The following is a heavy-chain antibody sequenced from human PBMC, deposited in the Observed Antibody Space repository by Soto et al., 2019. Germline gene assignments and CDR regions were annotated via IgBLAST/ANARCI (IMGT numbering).Heavy chain of an antibody. CDR2: VIPMFLKP. Sequence: SVKVSCKASGGTFDTYAISWVRQAPGQGLEWMGGVIPMFLKPNYAQKFKGRVTITAVKSTNTVYMEMISLMSEDTAVYYCVRGGGEMANPPPYLYWGQGTQVTVS. D-gene: IGHD3-16*01. V-gene: IGHV1-69*06. CDR3: VRGGGEMANPPPYLY. CDR1: GGTFDTYA. J-gene: IGHJ4*02.